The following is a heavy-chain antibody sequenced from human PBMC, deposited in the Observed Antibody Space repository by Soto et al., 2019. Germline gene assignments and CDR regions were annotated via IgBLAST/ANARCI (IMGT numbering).Heavy chain of an antibody. D-gene: IGHD3-3*01. J-gene: IGHJ5*02. V-gene: IGHV1-69*13. CDR2: IIPIFGTA. CDR3: ARDDYDFWSGYYPANWFDP. CDR1: GGTFSSYA. Sequence: SVKVSCKASGGTFSSYAISWVRQAPGQGLEWMGGIIPIFGTANYAQKFQGRVTITADESTSTAYMELRSLRSDDTAVYYCARDDYDFWSGYYPANWFDPWGQGTLVTVSS.